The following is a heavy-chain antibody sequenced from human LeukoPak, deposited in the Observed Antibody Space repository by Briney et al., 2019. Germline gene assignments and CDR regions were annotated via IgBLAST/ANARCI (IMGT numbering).Heavy chain of an antibody. D-gene: IGHD3-10*01. CDR3: ARDWTVWFGELPNWFDP. V-gene: IGHV4-4*07. CDR2: IYTSGST. J-gene: IGHJ5*02. CDR1: GGSISSYY. Sequence: PSETLSLTCTVSGGSISSYYWSCIRQPAGKGLEWIGRIYTSGSTNYNPSLKSRVTISVDKSKNQFSLKLSSVTAADTAVYYCARDWTVWFGELPNWFDPWGQGTLVTVSS.